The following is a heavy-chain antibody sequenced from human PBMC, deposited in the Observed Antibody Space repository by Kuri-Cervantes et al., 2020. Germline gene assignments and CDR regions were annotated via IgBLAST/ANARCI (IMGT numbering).Heavy chain of an antibody. CDR3: ARYGSGSYYSGFDDAFDI. CDR2: IHYSGST. D-gene: IGHD3-10*01. Sequence: LRLSCAVSGYSISSSNWWGWIRQLPGKGLEWIGHIHYSGSTYYSPSLKSRVTMSVDTFKNQFSLKLSSVTAADTAVYYCARYGSGSYYSGFDDAFDIWGQGTMVTVSS. J-gene: IGHJ3*02. V-gene: IGHV4-28*01. CDR1: GYSISSSNW.